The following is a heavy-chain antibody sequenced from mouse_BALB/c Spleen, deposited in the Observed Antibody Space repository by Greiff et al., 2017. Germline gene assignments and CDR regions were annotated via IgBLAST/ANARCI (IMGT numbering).Heavy chain of an antibody. V-gene: IGHV1S81*02. J-gene: IGHJ4*01. CDR3: ARPYHYYAMDY. CDR1: GYTFTSYW. CDR2: INPSNGRT. Sequence: VQLQQSGAELVKPGASVKLSCKASGYTFTSYWMHWVKQRPGQGLEWIGEINPSNGRTNYNEKFKSKATLTVDKSSSTAYMQLSSLTSEDSAVYYCARPYHYYAMDYWGQGTSVTVSS.